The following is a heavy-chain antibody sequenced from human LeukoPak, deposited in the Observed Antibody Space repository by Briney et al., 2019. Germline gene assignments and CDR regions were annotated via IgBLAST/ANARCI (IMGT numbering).Heavy chain of an antibody. Sequence: GGSLRLSCSASRFTFSSYAMQWVRQAPGKGLEYVSAISSNGGSTYYADSVKGRFTISRDNSKNTLYLQMSSLRAEDTAVYYCVKQKTYYDILTGSFDYWGQGTLVTVSS. CDR2: ISSNGGST. D-gene: IGHD3-9*01. CDR3: VKQKTYYDILTGSFDY. V-gene: IGHV3-64D*09. CDR1: RFTFSSYA. J-gene: IGHJ4*02.